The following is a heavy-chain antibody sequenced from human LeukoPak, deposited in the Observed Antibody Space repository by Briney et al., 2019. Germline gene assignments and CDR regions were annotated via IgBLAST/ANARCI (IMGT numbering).Heavy chain of an antibody. V-gene: IGHV6-1*01. J-gene: IGHJ3*02. CDR2: TYYGSKWYN. Sequence: SQTLSLTCAISGDSVSSNSAAWNWIRQSPSRGLEWLGRTYYGSKWYNDYAVSVKSRITINPDTSKNQFSLQLNSVTPEDTAVYYCARGGQGDGYSADDAFDIWGQGTMVTVSS. D-gene: IGHD5-24*01. CDR1: GDSVSSNSAA. CDR3: ARGGQGDGYSADDAFDI.